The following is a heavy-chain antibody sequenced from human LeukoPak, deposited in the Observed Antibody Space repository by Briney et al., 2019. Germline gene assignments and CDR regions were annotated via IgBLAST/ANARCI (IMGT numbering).Heavy chain of an antibody. Sequence: GGSLRLSCAASGFIFSNYMMTWVRQAPGKGLEWVSHISSNGNTEYYLDSVRVRFTMSRDNAKNLLFLQLDSLRAEDTAVYYCARDTLNGPFVTSLDYWGQGALVTVSS. V-gene: IGHV3-48*04. CDR3: ARDTLNGPFVTSLDY. CDR2: ISSNGNTE. J-gene: IGHJ4*02. CDR1: GFIFSNYM. D-gene: IGHD3-9*01.